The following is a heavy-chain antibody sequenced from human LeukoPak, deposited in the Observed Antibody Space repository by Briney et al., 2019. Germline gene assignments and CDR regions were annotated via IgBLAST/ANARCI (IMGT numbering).Heavy chain of an antibody. CDR1: GFTFSSYA. D-gene: IGHD4-17*01. V-gene: IGHV3-23*01. CDR2: INGGGGST. CDR3: AKEDYDYGINWFDP. J-gene: IGHJ5*02. Sequence: PGGSLRLSCAASGFTFSSYAMSWVRQAPGKGLEWVSGINGGGGSTYYADSVKGRFTISRDNSKNTLNLQMNSLRAEDTAVYYCAKEDYDYGINWFDPWGQGTLVTVSS.